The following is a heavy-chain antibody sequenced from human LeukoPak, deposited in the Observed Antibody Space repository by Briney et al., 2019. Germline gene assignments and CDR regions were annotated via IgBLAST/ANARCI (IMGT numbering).Heavy chain of an antibody. V-gene: IGHV3-48*04. CDR3: ARDRPYYYDSSGYYYLSY. CDR2: ISSSSSTI. D-gene: IGHD3-22*01. CDR1: GFTFSSYS. J-gene: IGHJ4*02. Sequence: GGSLRLSRAASGFTFSSYSMNWVRQAPGKGLEWVSYISSSSSTIYYADSVKGRFTISRDNAKNSLYLQMNSLRAEDTAVYYCARDRPYYYDSSGYYYLSYWGRGTLVTVSS.